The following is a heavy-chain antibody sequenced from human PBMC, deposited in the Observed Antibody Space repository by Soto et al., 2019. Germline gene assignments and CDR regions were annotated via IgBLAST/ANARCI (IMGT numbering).Heavy chain of an antibody. V-gene: IGHV3-30*18. Sequence: QVQLVESGGGVVQPGRSRRLSCAASGFIFSNYGMHWVRQAPGKGLEWVAVTSYDGTKKYYGDSVKGRFTISRDNSMNTLYQQMDRLSDEDTAVYYCAEELGLWSGYLEPFQIWGQGRMIAVS. CDR3: AEELGLWSGYLEPFQI. CDR2: TSYDGTKK. CDR1: GFIFSNYG. J-gene: IGHJ3*02. D-gene: IGHD3-3*01.